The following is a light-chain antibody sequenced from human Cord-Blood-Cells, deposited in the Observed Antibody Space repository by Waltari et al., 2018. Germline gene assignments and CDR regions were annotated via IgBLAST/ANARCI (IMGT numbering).Light chain of an antibody. CDR2: KDS. V-gene: IGLV3-25*02. J-gene: IGLJ3*02. CDR1: ALLKQY. Sequence: SYELTQPPSVSVSPGQTARITCSGDALLKQYAYWYQQKPGQAPVLVIYKDSERPSGIPERFSGSSSGTTGTLTISGVQAEDEADYYCQSADSSGTWVFGGGTKLTVL. CDR3: QSADSSGTWV.